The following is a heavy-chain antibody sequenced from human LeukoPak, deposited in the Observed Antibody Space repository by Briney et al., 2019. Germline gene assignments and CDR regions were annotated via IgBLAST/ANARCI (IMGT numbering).Heavy chain of an antibody. CDR3: ARPRIVGADDASDI. CDR2: MNPNSGNT. Sequence: ASVKVSCKASGYTFTSYDINWVRQATGQGLEWMGWMNPNSGNTAYAQKFQGRVTIIRNTSISTAYMELSSLTSEDTAVYYCARPRIVGADDASDIWGQGTMVTVSS. CDR1: GYTFTSYD. V-gene: IGHV1-8*03. D-gene: IGHD1-26*01. J-gene: IGHJ3*02.